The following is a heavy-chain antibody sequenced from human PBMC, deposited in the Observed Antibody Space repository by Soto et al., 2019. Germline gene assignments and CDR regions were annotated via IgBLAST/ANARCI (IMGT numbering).Heavy chain of an antibody. CDR1: GYPLSDNH. D-gene: IGHD2-21*01. V-gene: IGHV1-2*02. CDR3: ATARRGTVSLLEH. J-gene: IGHJ4*01. Sequence: GASVKVSCKASGYPLSDNHIHWVRQAPGQGLEWMGWLNPYSGATTFAAKFQGRVTMTRDTSISTSYMELTGLKSDDTAVYYCATARRGTVSLLEHWGQGTLVTVSS. CDR2: LNPYSGAT.